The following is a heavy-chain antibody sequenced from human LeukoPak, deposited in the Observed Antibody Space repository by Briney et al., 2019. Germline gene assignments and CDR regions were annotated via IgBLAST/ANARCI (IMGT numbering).Heavy chain of an antibody. CDR3: ARAPSGRWKDAFDI. J-gene: IGHJ3*02. CDR1: GFTFSTYG. V-gene: IGHV3-30*19. Sequence: GGSLRLSCAASGFTFSTYGMHWVRQAPGKGLEWVAVISYDGSNKYYADSVKGRFTISRDNSKNTLYLQMNSLRAEDTAVYYCARAPSGRWKDAFDIWGQGTMVTVSS. D-gene: IGHD1-26*01. CDR2: ISYDGSNK.